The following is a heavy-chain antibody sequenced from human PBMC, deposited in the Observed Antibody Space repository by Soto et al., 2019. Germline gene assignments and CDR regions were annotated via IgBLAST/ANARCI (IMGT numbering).Heavy chain of an antibody. Sequence: WAQHAPGQRLEWMGWINAGNGNTKYSQKFQGRVTITRDTSASTAYMELSSLRSEDTAVYYCARGGSLYWYFDLWGRGTLVTVSS. V-gene: IGHV1-3*01. D-gene: IGHD1-26*01. CDR2: INAGNGNT. CDR3: ARGGSLYWYFDL. J-gene: IGHJ2*01.